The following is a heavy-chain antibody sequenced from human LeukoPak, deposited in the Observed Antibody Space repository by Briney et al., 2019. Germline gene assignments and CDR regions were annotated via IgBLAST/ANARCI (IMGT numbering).Heavy chain of an antibody. CDR2: ISSSSSYI. J-gene: IGHJ3*02. D-gene: IGHD3-22*01. V-gene: IGHV3-21*01. Sequence: PGGSLRLSCAASGLTFSSYSMNWVRQAPGKGLEWVSSISSSSSYIYYADSVKGRFTISRDNAKNSLYLQMNSLRAEDTAVYYCAREYYYDSSAWGAFDIWGQGTMVTVSS. CDR1: GLTFSSYS. CDR3: AREYYYDSSAWGAFDI.